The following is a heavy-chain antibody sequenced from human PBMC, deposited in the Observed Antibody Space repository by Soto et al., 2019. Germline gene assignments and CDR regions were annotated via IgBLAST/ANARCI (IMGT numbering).Heavy chain of an antibody. V-gene: IGHV2-5*02. D-gene: IGHD6-19*01. CDR2: IYWDDDK. CDR1: GFSLSTSGVG. CDR3: AHTLWLARGTYYYGMDV. Sequence: QITLKESGPTLVKPTQTLTLTCTFSGFSLSTSGVGVGWIRQPPGQALEWLALIYWDDDKRYSPSLKSRLTITKDTSKNQVVLTVTNTDPVDTATYYCAHTLWLARGTYYYGMDVWGQGTTVTVSS. J-gene: IGHJ6*02.